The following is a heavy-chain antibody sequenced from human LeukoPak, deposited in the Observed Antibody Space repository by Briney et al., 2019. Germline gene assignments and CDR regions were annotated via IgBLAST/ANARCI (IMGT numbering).Heavy chain of an antibody. V-gene: IGHV4-31*03. CDR3: ARGGNRLFEYFQH. J-gene: IGHJ1*01. Sequence: KPSETLSLTCTVAGASISSGGYYWSWIRQHPGKGLEWIGYISYSGGTYYNPSLKSRVSISVDTSKNQFSLKLTSVTAADTAVYYCARGGNRLFEYFQHWGQGTLVTVSS. D-gene: IGHD2-21*01. CDR2: ISYSGGT. CDR1: GASISSGGYY.